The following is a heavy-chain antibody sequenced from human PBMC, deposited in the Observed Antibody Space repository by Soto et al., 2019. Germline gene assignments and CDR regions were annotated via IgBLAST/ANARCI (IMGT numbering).Heavy chain of an antibody. Sequence: ASVKVSCKASGGTFSSYTISWVRQAPGQGLEWMGRIIPILGIANYAQKFQGRVTITADKSTSTAYMELSSLRSEDTAVYYCARVKSSSSPFDYWGQGTLVTVSS. J-gene: IGHJ4*02. D-gene: IGHD6-6*01. CDR3: ARVKSSSSPFDY. CDR2: IIPILGIA. V-gene: IGHV1-69*02. CDR1: GGTFSSYT.